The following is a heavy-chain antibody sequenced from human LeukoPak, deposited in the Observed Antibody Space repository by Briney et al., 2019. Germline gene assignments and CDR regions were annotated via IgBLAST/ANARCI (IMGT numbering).Heavy chain of an antibody. CDR1: GGTFSSYA. CDR2: IIPILGIA. D-gene: IGHD3-3*01. J-gene: IGHJ5*02. Sequence: SVKVSCKASGGTFSSYAISWVRQAPGQGLEWMGRIIPILGIANYAQKFQGRVMITADKSTSTAYMELSSLRSEDTAVYYCARFYRPIYDFWSGEDWFDPWGQGTLVTVSS. CDR3: ARFYRPIYDFWSGEDWFDP. V-gene: IGHV1-69*04.